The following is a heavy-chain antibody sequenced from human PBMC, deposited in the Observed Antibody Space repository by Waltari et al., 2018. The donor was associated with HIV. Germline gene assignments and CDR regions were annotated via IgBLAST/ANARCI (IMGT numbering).Heavy chain of an antibody. Sequence: QVQLQQWGAGLLTPSETLSLTCAVYGGSFSEYYWTWIRQPPGKGLEWIGEINHSGSTNYKPPLKSRVTISVDTSKNQFSLKLSSVTAADTAVYYCARRGFRFCSSTTCLDYWGQGTLVTVSS. D-gene: IGHD2-2*01. J-gene: IGHJ4*02. CDR3: ARRGFRFCSSTTCLDY. V-gene: IGHV4-34*01. CDR1: GGSFSEYY. CDR2: INHSGST.